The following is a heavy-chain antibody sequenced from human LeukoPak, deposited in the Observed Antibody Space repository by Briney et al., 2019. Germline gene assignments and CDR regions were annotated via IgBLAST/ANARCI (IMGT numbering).Heavy chain of an antibody. CDR1: GGSFSNYA. V-gene: IGHV1-69*05. CDR3: ARQQQLGPYYNHYMDV. Sequence: SVKVSCKASGGSFSNYAISWVRQAPGQGLEWMGGIIPIFDTANYAQKFQGRVTMTRNTSISTAYMELSSLRSEDTAVYYCARQQQLGPYYNHYMDVWGKGTTVTISS. D-gene: IGHD6-13*01. J-gene: IGHJ6*03. CDR2: IIPIFDTA.